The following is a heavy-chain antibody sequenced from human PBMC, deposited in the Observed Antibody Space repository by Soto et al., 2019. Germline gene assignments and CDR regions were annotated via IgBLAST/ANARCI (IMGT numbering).Heavy chain of an antibody. CDR3: AKDWGRIAVAGWTD. CDR1: GFNFGNYA. D-gene: IGHD6-19*01. V-gene: IGHV3-23*01. J-gene: IGHJ4*02. Sequence: EVQLLESGGGSVQPGGSLRLSCTASGFNFGNYAMGWARQAPGKGLEWLSSLAVPYTGAQTYYADSVAARLTVSRDDSKTTLYLELNSLRAEDTAVYYCAKDWGRIAVAGWTDWGPGTLVTVSS. CDR2: VPYTGAQT.